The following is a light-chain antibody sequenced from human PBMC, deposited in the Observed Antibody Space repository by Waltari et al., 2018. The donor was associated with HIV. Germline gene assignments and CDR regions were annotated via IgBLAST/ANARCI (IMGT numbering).Light chain of an antibody. J-gene: IGLJ2*01. Sequence: QSALTQPASVSGSPGQSITISCTGTSSDLGGYDFASWYQQPPGKAPKLLTYGVSSRPSGVSNRFSGSRSGNTASLTISGLQADDEAHYYCSAYTTYSPLAVFGGGTKLTVL. CDR3: SAYTTYSPLAV. CDR2: GVS. V-gene: IGLV2-14*01. CDR1: SSDLGGYDF.